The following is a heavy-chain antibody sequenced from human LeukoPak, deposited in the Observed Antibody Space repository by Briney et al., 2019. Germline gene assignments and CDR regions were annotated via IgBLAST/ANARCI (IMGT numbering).Heavy chain of an antibody. D-gene: IGHD4-11*01. V-gene: IGHV4-39*01. CDR2: IYYSGST. Sequence: SETLSLTCTVSGGSISSSSYYWGWIRQPPGKGLEWIGSIYYSGSTYYNPSLKSRVTISVDTSKNQFSLKLSSVTAADTAVYYCARQSYYSNPFDYWGQGTLVTVSS. CDR1: GGSISSSSYY. J-gene: IGHJ4*02. CDR3: ARQSYYSNPFDY.